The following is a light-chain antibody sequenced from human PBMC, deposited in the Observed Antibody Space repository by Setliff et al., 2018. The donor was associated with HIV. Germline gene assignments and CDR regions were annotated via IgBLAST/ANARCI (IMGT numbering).Light chain of an antibody. V-gene: IGLV2-14*03. Sequence: QSVLAQPASVSGSPGQSITISCTGTSSDVGGYNYVSWYQQHPGKPPKLMISDVSNRPSGVSNRFSGSKSGNTASLIISGLQPEDEADYYCSSYTNTPLYVFGTGTKVTVL. J-gene: IGLJ1*01. CDR3: SSYTNTPLYV. CDR2: DVS. CDR1: SSDVGGYNY.